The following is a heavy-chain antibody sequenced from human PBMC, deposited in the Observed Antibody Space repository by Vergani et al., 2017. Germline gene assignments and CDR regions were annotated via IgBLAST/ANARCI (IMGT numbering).Heavy chain of an antibody. CDR3: VRPGDDYRNMITFFLDY. CDR1: GYIFNSYY. Sequence: QVQLVQSGAAVKKPGASVKLSCKSSGYIFNSYYIHWVRQAPGQGREWMGLLDPRGRPPTYAEKFEGRVTLTSDTSTSTFYMELRSLRSDDTAVYYCVRPGDDYRNMITFFLDYWGQGCLVSVSS. D-gene: IGHD2/OR15-2a*01. CDR2: LDPRGRPP. J-gene: IGHJ4*02. V-gene: IGHV1-46*02.